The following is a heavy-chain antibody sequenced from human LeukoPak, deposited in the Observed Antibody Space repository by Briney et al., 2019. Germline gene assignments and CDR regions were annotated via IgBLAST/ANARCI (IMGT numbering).Heavy chain of an antibody. V-gene: IGHV4-39*01. J-gene: IGHJ4*02. CDR2: VFYSGST. Sequence: SETLSLTCTVSGDSITSHYYWGWIRQPPGKGLEWIGSVFYSGSTYYNPSLKSRVTIYVGTSKNQFSLMLRSVTAADTAVYYCARKHVGTVQFDSWGQGTLVIVSS. D-gene: IGHD4-17*01. CDR3: ARKHVGTVQFDS. CDR1: GDSITSHYY.